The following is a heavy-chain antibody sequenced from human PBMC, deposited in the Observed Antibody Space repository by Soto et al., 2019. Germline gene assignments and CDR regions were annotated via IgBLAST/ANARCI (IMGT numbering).Heavy chain of an antibody. CDR2: NYYSGST. D-gene: IGHD3-10*01. V-gene: IGHV4-30-4*01. J-gene: IGHJ4*02. CDR1: GGSISSGDYY. Sequence: QVQLQESGPGLVKPSQTLSLTCTVSGGSISSGDYYWRCIRQPPGKGLEWIGYNYYSGSTYYNRPHKSRVTISVDTSKNHISLKLSSVTAADTAVYYCARVGAYYGSGSHIDYWGQGTLVTVSS. CDR3: ARVGAYYGSGSHIDY.